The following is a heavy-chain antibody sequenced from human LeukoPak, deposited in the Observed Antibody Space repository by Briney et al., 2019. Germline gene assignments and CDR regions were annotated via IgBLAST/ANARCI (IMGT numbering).Heavy chain of an antibody. V-gene: IGHV4-59*12. Sequence: SETLSLTCTVSGGSISSYYWGWIRQPPGKGLEWIGYIYYSGSTNYNPSLKSRVTISVDTSKNQFSLKLSSVTAADTAVYYCARSDYYYDSSGYYPLNWFDPWGQGTLVTVSS. CDR2: IYYSGST. CDR3: ARSDYYYDSSGYYPLNWFDP. J-gene: IGHJ5*02. D-gene: IGHD3-22*01. CDR1: GGSISSYY.